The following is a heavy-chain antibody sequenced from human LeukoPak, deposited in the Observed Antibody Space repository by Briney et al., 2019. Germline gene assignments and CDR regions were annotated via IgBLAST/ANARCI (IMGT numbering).Heavy chain of an antibody. CDR2: INPNSGGT. CDR1: GYTLTGYY. J-gene: IGHJ5*02. V-gene: IGHV1-2*06. D-gene: IGHD2-15*01. Sequence: ASVKVSCKASGYTLTGYYIFCVRHAPGQGLKWMGRINPNSGGTQHAQEFQGRVTMTRDTSISTVYMELSRLRSDDTAVYYCARGYCSGGGCYSVENWCDPWGQGTLVTVSS. CDR3: ARGYCSGGGCYSVENWCDP.